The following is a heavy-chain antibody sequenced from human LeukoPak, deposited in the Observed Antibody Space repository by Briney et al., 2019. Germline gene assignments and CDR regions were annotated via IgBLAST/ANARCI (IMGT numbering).Heavy chain of an antibody. V-gene: IGHV3-48*04. CDR1: GFTFSSYW. J-gene: IGHJ4*02. CDR2: ISSSGSTI. CDR3: ARVGNDYVLDY. Sequence: GGSLRLSCAASGFTFSSYWMSWVRQAPGKGLEWVSYISSSGSTIYYADSVKGRFTISRDNAKNSLYLQMNSLGAEDTAVYYCARVGNDYVLDYWGQGTLVTVSS. D-gene: IGHD3-16*01.